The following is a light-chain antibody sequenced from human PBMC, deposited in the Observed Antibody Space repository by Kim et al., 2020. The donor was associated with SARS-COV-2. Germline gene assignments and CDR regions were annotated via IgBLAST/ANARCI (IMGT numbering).Light chain of an antibody. CDR3: HQRSNWPLT. Sequence: LSPGERATLSCRASQSVSSYLTWYQQKPGQAPRLLIYEASNRATGIPARFSASGSGTDFTLTISSLEPEDFAVYYCHQRSNWPLTFGGGTKVDIK. CDR2: EAS. V-gene: IGKV3-11*01. J-gene: IGKJ4*01. CDR1: QSVSSY.